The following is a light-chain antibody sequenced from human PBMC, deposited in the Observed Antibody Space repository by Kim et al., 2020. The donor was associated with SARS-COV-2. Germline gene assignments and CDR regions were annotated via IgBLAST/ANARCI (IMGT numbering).Light chain of an antibody. Sequence: GQRVTISCSGSSSNIGSNTVNWYQQLPGTAPKLLIYATNERPSGVPDLFSGFKSGTSASLAISGLQSEDEAYYYCTAWGGSLDGRVFGGGTQLTVL. CDR3: TAWGGSLDGRV. CDR2: ATN. J-gene: IGLJ3*02. V-gene: IGLV1-44*01. CDR1: SSNIGSNT.